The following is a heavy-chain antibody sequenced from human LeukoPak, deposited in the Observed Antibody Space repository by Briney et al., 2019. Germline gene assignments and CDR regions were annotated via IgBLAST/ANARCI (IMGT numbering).Heavy chain of an antibody. CDR1: GFTFSSYG. Sequence: GGSLRLSCEASGFTFSSYGLHWVRQAPGKGLEWVAVIWYDGSKEYYADSVKGRFTISRDSSKNTMCLQMNSLSVEDTAVYYCARDSDGNGHYSLFDYWGQGTLVTVSS. CDR2: IWYDGSKE. D-gene: IGHD3-22*01. V-gene: IGHV3-33*01. CDR3: ARDSDGNGHYSLFDY. J-gene: IGHJ4*02.